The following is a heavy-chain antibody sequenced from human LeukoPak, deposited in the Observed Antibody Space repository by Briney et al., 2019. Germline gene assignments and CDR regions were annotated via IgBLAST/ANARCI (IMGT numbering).Heavy chain of an antibody. J-gene: IGHJ4*02. CDR2: ISWNSGSI. D-gene: IGHD6-19*01. CDR1: GFTFDDYA. Sequence: PGRSLRLSCAASGFTFDDYAMHWVRQAPGKGLEWVSGISWNSGSIGYADSVKGRFTISRDNAKNSLYLQMNSLRAEDTALYYCAKDILLYSSGWYGPFDYWGQGTLVTVSS. V-gene: IGHV3-9*01. CDR3: AKDILLYSSGWYGPFDY.